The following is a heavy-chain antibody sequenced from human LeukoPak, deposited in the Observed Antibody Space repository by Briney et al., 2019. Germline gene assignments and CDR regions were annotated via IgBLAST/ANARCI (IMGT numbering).Heavy chain of an antibody. CDR2: IYYSGTT. Sequence: SETLSLTCTVSGGSISSYYWRWIRQPPGPGLEWIGYIYYSGTTNYNPSLKSRVTIPVYTSKNQFSLNLCSVTAADTAVYYRARGVYIAAAQYGYWGQGTLVTVSS. D-gene: IGHD6-13*01. CDR1: GGSISSYY. J-gene: IGHJ4*02. CDR3: ARGVYIAAAQYGY. V-gene: IGHV4-59*01.